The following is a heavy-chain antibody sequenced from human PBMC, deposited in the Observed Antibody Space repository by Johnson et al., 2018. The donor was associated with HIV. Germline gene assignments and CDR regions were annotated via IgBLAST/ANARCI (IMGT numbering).Heavy chain of an antibody. Sequence: QVQLVESGGGVVQPGRSLRLSCAASGFTFSNNAIHWVRQAPGKGLEWVAFIRYDGSNKYFADSVKGRFTISRDNSKNTLYLQMSSLRAEDTAVYYCARGGIIHDAFDIWGQGTMVTVSS. CDR3: ARGGIIHDAFDI. CDR1: GFTFSNNA. V-gene: IGHV3-30*02. CDR2: IRYDGSNK. D-gene: IGHD1-1*01. J-gene: IGHJ3*02.